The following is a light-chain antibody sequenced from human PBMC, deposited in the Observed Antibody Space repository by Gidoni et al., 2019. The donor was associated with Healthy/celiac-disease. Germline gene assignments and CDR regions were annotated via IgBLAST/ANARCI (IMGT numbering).Light chain of an antibody. CDR2: GAS. Sequence: EIVMTQSPATLSVSPGERATLACRASQSVSSNLAWSQQKPGQAPRLLIYGASTRATGIPARSSGSGSGTECTLTISSLQSEDFAVYYCQQYNNWPPYTFGQGTKLEIK. CDR3: QQYNNWPPYT. V-gene: IGKV3-15*01. J-gene: IGKJ2*01. CDR1: QSVSSN.